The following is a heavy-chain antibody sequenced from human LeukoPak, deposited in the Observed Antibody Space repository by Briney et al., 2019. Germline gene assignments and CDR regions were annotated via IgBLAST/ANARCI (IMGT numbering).Heavy chain of an antibody. J-gene: IGHJ4*02. CDR2: INHSGST. Sequence: SETLSLTCAVYGGSFSGYYWSWIRQPPGKGLEWIGEINHSGSTNYNPSLKSRVTISVDTSKNQFSLKLSPVTAADTAVYYCARDRGSGYAWGQGTLVTVSS. CDR1: GGSFSGYY. CDR3: ARDRGSGYA. V-gene: IGHV4-34*01. D-gene: IGHD5-12*01.